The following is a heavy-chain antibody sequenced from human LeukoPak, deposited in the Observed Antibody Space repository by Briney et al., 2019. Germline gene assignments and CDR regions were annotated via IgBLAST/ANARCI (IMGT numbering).Heavy chain of an antibody. D-gene: IGHD3-10*01. CDR1: GFTVSSNY. CDR3: AKDMSAMVRGGYAFDI. CDR2: IYSGGST. J-gene: IGHJ3*02. Sequence: GGSLRLSCAASGFTVSSNYMSWVRQAPGKGLEWVSVIYSGGSTYYADSVKGRFTISRDNSKNSLFLQMNSLRTEDTALYYCAKDMSAMVRGGYAFDIWGQGTMVTVSS. V-gene: IGHV3-53*05.